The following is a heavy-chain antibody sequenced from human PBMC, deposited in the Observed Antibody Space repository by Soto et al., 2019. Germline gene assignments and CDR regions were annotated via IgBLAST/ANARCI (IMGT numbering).Heavy chain of an antibody. CDR2: IYYSGST. CDR1: GGSISSSSYY. Sequence: SETLSLTCTVSGGSISSSSYYWGWIRQPPGKGLEWIGSIYYSGSTYYNPSLKSRVTISVDTSKNQFSLKLSSVTAADTAVYYCATGGLGELGFDYWGQGTLVTVSS. V-gene: IGHV4-39*01. D-gene: IGHD3-10*01. CDR3: ATGGLGELGFDY. J-gene: IGHJ4*02.